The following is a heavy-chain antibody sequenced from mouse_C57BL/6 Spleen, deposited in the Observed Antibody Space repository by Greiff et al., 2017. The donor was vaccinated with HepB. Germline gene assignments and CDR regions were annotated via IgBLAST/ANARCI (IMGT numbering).Heavy chain of an antibody. CDR1: GYTFTDYE. D-gene: IGHD2-4*01. CDR2: IDPETGGT. CDR3: TSGIYYEYDRAWFAY. V-gene: IGHV1-15*01. J-gene: IGHJ3*01. Sequence: VQLQQSGAELVRPGASVTLSCKASGYTFTDYEMHWVKQTPVHGLEWIGAIDPETGGTAYNQKFKGKAILTADKSSSTAYMELRSLTSEDSAVYYCTSGIYYEYDRAWFAYWGQGTLVTVSA.